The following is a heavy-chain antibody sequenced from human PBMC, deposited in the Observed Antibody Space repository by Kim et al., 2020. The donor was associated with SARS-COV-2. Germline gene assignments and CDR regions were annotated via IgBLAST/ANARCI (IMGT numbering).Heavy chain of an antibody. V-gene: IGHV3-23*01. D-gene: IGHD2-15*01. J-gene: IGHJ4*02. CDR3: AKAPGARPDRLVPYCSGGSCYPGGYFDY. Sequence: GGSLRLSCAASGFTFSSYAMSWVRQAPGKGLEWVSAISGSGGSTYYADSVKGRFTISRDNSKNTLYLQMNSLRAEDTAVYYCAKAPGARPDRLVPYCSGGSCYPGGYFDYWGQGTLVTVSS. CDR2: ISGSGGST. CDR1: GFTFSSYA.